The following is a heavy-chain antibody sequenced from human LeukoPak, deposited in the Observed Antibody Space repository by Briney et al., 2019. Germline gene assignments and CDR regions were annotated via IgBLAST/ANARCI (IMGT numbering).Heavy chain of an antibody. CDR3: ARDRGGKGRVRYQDY. J-gene: IGHJ4*02. Sequence: GGSLRLSCAASGFTFSSYWMSWVRQAPGRGLEWVANIKQDGSEKYYVDSVKGRFTISRDNAKNSLYLQMNSLRAEDTAVYYCARDRGGKGRVRYQDYWGQGTLVTVSS. V-gene: IGHV3-7*03. CDR1: GFTFSSYW. CDR2: IKQDGSEK. D-gene: IGHD3-9*01.